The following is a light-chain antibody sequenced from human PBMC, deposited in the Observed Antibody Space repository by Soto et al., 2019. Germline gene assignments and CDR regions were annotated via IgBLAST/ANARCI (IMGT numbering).Light chain of an antibody. CDR2: GAS. CDR1: QSVSSSY. V-gene: IGKV3-20*01. Sequence: EIAVTQSPGTLSLSPGERATLSCRASQSVSSSYLAGYQQKPGQAPRLLFYGASNRPTGIPDRFSGSGSGTDFTLTISSLKPEDLAVYYCQQYGSSPWTFGQGTKVEIK. J-gene: IGKJ1*01. CDR3: QQYGSSPWT.